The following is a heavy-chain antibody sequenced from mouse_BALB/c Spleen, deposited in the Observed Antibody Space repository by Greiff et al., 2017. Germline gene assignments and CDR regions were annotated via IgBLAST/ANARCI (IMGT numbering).Heavy chain of an antibody. Sequence: EVKLVESGGGLVQPGGSLRLSCAASGFTFSDYYMDWVRQPPGKRLEWIAAISNKANDYTNEYSVSVKVRFIVSRDTSQSILYLQMNALRAEDTAIYYCARDDHGVRYLDYWGEGTSVTVSS. J-gene: IGHJ4*01. CDR2: ISNKANDYTN. CDR3: ARDDHGVRYLDY. CDR1: GFTFSDYY. V-gene: IGHV7-1*02.